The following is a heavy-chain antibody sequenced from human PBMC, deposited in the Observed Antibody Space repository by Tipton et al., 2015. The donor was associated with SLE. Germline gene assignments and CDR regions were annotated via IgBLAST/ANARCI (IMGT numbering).Heavy chain of an antibody. CDR2: INSDGSST. D-gene: IGHD1-1*01. CDR1: GFTFSSYW. J-gene: IGHJ4*02. CDR3: AKDDNWTHGDY. V-gene: IGHV3-74*01. Sequence: SLRLSCAASGFTFSSYWMHWVRQAPGKGLVWVSRINSDGSSTSYADSVKGRFTISRDNAKNTLYLQMNSLRAEDTAVYYCAKDDNWTHGDYWGQGTLVTVSS.